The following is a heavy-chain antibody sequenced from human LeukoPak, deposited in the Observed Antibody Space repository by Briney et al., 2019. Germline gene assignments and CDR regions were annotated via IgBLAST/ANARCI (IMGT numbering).Heavy chain of an antibody. CDR2: VNMIGTK. V-gene: IGHV3-43*01. D-gene: IGHD3-22*01. Sequence: GGSLRLSCAASGFIFEDYTMHWVRQVPGKTLEWVSLVNMIGTKYYTDSLKGRFTISRDNSKNSLYLKMDSLRTEDTAFYYCAKDLTYESSGSVIDNWGLGTLVTDSS. J-gene: IGHJ4*02. CDR1: GFIFEDYT. CDR3: AKDLTYESSGSVIDN.